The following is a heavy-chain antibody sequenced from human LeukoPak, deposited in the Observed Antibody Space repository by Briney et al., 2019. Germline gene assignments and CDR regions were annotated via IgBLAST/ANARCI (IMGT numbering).Heavy chain of an antibody. Sequence: GGSLRLSCAASGFTFSYYWMHWVRQAPGKGLVWVSRINTDGRSTSYADSVKGRFTISRDNAKNALFLQMNSLRAEDTAVYYCASWETADTRSLAFDIWGQGTMVTVS. CDR1: GFTFSYYW. D-gene: IGHD5-18*01. CDR3: ASWETADTRSLAFDI. CDR2: INTDGRST. V-gene: IGHV3-74*01. J-gene: IGHJ3*02.